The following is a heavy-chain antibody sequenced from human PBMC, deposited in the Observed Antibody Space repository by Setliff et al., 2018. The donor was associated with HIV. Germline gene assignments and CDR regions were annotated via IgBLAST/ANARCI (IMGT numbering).Heavy chain of an antibody. J-gene: IGHJ6*03. V-gene: IGHV3-49*04. CDR2: IRSKAYGGTT. D-gene: IGHD2-2*02. CDR3: TRVREVPAAIPDYYYYMDV. Sequence: GESLKISCTASGFTFGDYGMSWVRQAPGKGLEWVGFIRSKAYGGTTEYAASVKGRLTISRDDSKSIAYLQMNSLKTEDTAVYCCTRVREVPAAIPDYYYYMDVWGKGTTVTVSS. CDR1: GFTFGDYG.